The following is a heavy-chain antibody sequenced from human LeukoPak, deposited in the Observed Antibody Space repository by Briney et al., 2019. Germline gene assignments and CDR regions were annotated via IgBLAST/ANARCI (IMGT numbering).Heavy chain of an antibody. CDR3: ARGPVSGGGLPFDY. Sequence: SETLSLTCNVSGFSISNGYYWGWIRQPPEKGLEWIGSIYHSGDTYSKPSLKSRVTISVDKSKNQFSLKLTSVTAADTAVYYCARGPVSGGGLPFDYWGQGTLVTVSS. CDR2: IYHSGDT. D-gene: IGHD2-15*01. J-gene: IGHJ4*02. CDR1: GFSISNGYY. V-gene: IGHV4-38-2*02.